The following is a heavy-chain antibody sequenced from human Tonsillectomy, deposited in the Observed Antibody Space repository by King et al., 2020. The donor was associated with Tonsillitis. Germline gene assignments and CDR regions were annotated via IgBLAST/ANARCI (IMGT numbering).Heavy chain of an antibody. CDR2: INHSGST. V-gene: IGHV4-34*01. Sequence: VQLQQWGAGLLKPSETLSLTCAVYGGSFSGYYWSWIRQPPGKGLEWIGEINHSGSTNYNPSLKSRVTISVDTSKNQFSLKLSSVTAADTAVYYCARGLFPLGAYCSGGSCYSYYFDYWGQGTLVTVSS. CDR1: GGSFSGYY. D-gene: IGHD2-15*01. J-gene: IGHJ4*02. CDR3: ARGLFPLGAYCSGGSCYSYYFDY.